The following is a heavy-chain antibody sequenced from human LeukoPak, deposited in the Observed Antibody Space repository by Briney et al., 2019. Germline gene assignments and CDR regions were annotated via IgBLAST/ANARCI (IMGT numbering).Heavy chain of an antibody. CDR3: AKDFSVGVTMIRGPFDP. V-gene: IGHV3-21*04. J-gene: IGHJ5*02. D-gene: IGHD3-10*01. Sequence: TGGSLRLSCAASGFTFDSYGMNWVRQAPGKGLEWVSSISDSSSYIYYADSVKGRFTISRDDAKNTLYLQINSLRAEDTAVYYCAKDFSVGVTMIRGPFDPWGQGTLVTVSS. CDR1: GFTFDSYG. CDR2: ISDSSSYI.